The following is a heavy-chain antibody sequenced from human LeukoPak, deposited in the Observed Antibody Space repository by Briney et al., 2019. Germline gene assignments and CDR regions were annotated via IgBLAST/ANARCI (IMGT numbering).Heavy chain of an antibody. J-gene: IGHJ4*02. CDR1: GFTFSDYW. CDR2: IHPDGSEK. V-gene: IGHV3-7*01. CDR3: ARPHPRSGSYFVY. D-gene: IGHD3-10*01. Sequence: GGSLRLSCAASGFTFSDYWMSWVRQAPGRGLEWVANIHPDGSEKYYVDSVKGRFTISRDNAKDSLYLQMNGLRAEDTAVYYCARPHPRSGSYFVYWGQGTLVTVSS.